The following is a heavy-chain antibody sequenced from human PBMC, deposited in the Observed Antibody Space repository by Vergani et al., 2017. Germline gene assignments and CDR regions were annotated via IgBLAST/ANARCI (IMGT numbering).Heavy chain of an antibody. V-gene: IGHV3-30-3*01. CDR3: VRDRGFCAGGRCYTEAWDY. Sequence: QVQLVESGGGVVQPGTSLRLSCVDSGFALNRHAMYWVRQAPGQGLEWVVGISFDGTNEYYPDLVKGRFTIPRDIAKNTLDLQVRSLRLEDTGVYHWVRDRGFCAGGRCYTEAWDYWGQGTPVTVSS. D-gene: IGHD2-2*02. J-gene: IGHJ4*02. CDR2: ISFDGTNE. CDR1: GFALNRHA.